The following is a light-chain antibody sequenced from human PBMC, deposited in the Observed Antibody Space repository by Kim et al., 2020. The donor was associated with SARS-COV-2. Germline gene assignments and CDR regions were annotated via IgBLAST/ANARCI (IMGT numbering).Light chain of an antibody. CDR2: KDS. Sequence: SYVLTQPPSVSVSLGQTARITCSGDALPEKQTYWYQQKSGQAPLLLIYKDSERPSGIPGRFSGSSSGTTVTLTISGVQAEDDADYYCQSADGSGTYVFGTGTKVTVL. J-gene: IGLJ1*01. V-gene: IGLV3-25*03. CDR1: ALPEKQ. CDR3: QSADGSGTYV.